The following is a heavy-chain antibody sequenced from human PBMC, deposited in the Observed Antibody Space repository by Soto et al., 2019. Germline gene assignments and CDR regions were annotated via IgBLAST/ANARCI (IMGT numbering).Heavy chain of an antibody. CDR3: ARSEFVLRYFDWSP. CDR2: IYYSGST. D-gene: IGHD3-9*01. CDR1: GGSISSSSYY. Sequence: SETLSLTCTVSGGSISSSSYYWGWIRQPPGKGLEWIGSIYYSGSTYYNPSLKSRVTISVDTSKNQFSLKLSSVTAADTAVYYCARSEFVLRYFDWSPWGKGTLVTVTS. V-gene: IGHV4-39*01. J-gene: IGHJ5*02.